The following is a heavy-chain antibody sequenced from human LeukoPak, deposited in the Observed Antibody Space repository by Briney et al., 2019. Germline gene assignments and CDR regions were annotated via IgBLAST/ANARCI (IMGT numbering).Heavy chain of an antibody. V-gene: IGHV3-43*01. D-gene: IGHD3-22*01. CDR3: AKDAISGYYLDY. Sequence: PGGSLRLSCAASGFTFDDYTMHWVRPAPGKGLEWVSLISWDGGSTYYADSVKGRFTISRDNSKNSLYLQMNSLRTEDTALYYCAKDAISGYYLDYWGQGTLVTVSS. J-gene: IGHJ4*02. CDR2: ISWDGGST. CDR1: GFTFDDYT.